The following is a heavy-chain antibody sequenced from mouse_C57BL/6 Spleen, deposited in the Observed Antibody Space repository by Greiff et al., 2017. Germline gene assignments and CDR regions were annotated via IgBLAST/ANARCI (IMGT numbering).Heavy chain of an antibody. J-gene: IGHJ3*01. CDR1: GYTFTSYW. CDR3: ARSDDGYYRFFAY. Sequence: QVQLQQPGAELVKPGASVKMSCKASGYTFTSYWITWVKQRPGQGLEWIGDIYPGSGSTNYNEKFKSKATRTVDTSSSTAYMQLSSQTSEDSSVYYFARSDDGYYRFFAYWGQGTLVTVSA. CDR2: IYPGSGST. V-gene: IGHV1-55*01. D-gene: IGHD2-3*01.